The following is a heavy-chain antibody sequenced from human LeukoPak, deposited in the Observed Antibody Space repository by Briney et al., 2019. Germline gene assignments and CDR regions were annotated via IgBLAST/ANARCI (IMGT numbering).Heavy chain of an antibody. CDR1: GYTFTSYG. V-gene: IGHV1-18*01. Sequence: ASVKVSCKASGYTFTSYGISWVRQAPGEGLEWMGWISAYSGNTNYAQKLQGRVTMTTDTSTSTAYMELRSLRSDDTAVYYCARDRDHLEPLHWFDPWGQGTLVTVSS. CDR2: ISAYSGNT. CDR3: ARDRDHLEPLHWFDP. D-gene: IGHD3-3*01. J-gene: IGHJ5*02.